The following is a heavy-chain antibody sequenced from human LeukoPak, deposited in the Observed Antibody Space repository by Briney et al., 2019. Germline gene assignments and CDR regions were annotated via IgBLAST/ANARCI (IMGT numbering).Heavy chain of an antibody. Sequence: GGSLRLSCAASGFTFSSYSMNWVRQAPGKGLEWVSSISSSSSYIYYADSVKGRFTISRDNAKNSLYLQMNSLRAEDTAVYYCVAPRRVDFGVVIDHDAFDIWGQGTMVTVSS. CDR3: VAPRRVDFGVVIDHDAFDI. J-gene: IGHJ3*02. D-gene: IGHD3-3*01. CDR1: GFTFSSYS. V-gene: IGHV3-21*01. CDR2: ISSSSSYI.